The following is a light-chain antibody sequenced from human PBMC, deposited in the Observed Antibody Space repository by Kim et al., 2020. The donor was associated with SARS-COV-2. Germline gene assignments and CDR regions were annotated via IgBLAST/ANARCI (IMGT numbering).Light chain of an antibody. V-gene: IGLV2-8*01. CDR1: SSDVGGYNY. J-gene: IGLJ2*01. Sequence: QSVLTQPPSASGSPGQSVTISCTGTSSDVGGYNYVSWYRQHPGKAPKLMIYEVTKRPSGVPDRFSGSKSGNTASLTVSGLQAEDEADYYCTSYAGSHNLVFGGGTQLTVL. CDR3: TSYAGSHNLV. CDR2: EVT.